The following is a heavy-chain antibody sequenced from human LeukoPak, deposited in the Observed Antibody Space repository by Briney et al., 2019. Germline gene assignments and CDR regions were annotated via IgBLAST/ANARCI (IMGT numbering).Heavy chain of an antibody. J-gene: IGHJ6*03. CDR1: GGSLSSYF. V-gene: IGHV4-59*01. CDR2: IYYSGST. Sequence: SETLSLTSTVPGGSLSSYFWSSIWEPPREGLEWIGYIYYSGSTNYDPSLKSRVNISVDTSKNTISLKLSSVTAADTAVYYCARVRGSISYYYYYMDVWGKGTTVTVSS. CDR3: ARVRGSISYYYYYMDV. D-gene: IGHD3-16*01.